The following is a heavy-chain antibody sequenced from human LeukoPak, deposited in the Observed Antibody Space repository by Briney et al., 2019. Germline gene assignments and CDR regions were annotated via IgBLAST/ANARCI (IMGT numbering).Heavy chain of an antibody. CDR2: IKQDGSEK. J-gene: IGHJ4*02. Sequence: PGGSLRLSCTALGFTFSSYWMSWVRQAPGKGLEWVANIKQDGSEKYYVDSVKGRFTISRDNAKNSLFLQMNSLRGEDTAVYYCARRYFDYWGQGTLVTVSS. CDR1: GFTFSSYW. V-gene: IGHV3-7*03. CDR3: ARRYFDY.